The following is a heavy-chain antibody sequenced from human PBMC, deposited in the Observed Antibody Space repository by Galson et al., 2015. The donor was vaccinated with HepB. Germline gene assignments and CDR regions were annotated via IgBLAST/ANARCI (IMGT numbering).Heavy chain of an antibody. J-gene: IGHJ4*02. V-gene: IGHV3-23*01. Sequence: SLRLSCAASGFIFSGYSMNWVRQAPGKGLEWVSIISGAVTGGVTYYADSVKARFITSRDNFRNILYLHMNSLRAEDTAVYYCANLPSPRIVGEVYHFDYWGQGAQVTVSS. CDR1: GFIFSGYS. D-gene: IGHD1-26*01. CDR3: ANLPSPRIVGEVYHFDY. CDR2: ISGAVTGGVT.